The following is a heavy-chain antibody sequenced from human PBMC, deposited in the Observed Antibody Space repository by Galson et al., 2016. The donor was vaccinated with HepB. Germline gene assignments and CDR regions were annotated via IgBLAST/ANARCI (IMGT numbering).Heavy chain of an antibody. CDR1: GFIFSKYT. V-gene: IGHV3-64D*08. Sequence: SLRLSCAAPGFIFSKYTMHWVRQAPGKGLQYVAGISYNGGTTHYADSVKGRFTISRDNSKNTLYLQMSSLRVEDKSVYFCVRQPTYGYPFDYWGQGTLVTVSS. CDR2: ISYNGGTT. D-gene: IGHD5-18*01. J-gene: IGHJ4*02. CDR3: VRQPTYGYPFDY.